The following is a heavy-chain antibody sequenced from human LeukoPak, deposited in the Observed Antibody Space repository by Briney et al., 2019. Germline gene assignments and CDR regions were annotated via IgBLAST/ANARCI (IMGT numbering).Heavy chain of an antibody. Sequence: ASVKVSCKASGYTFTNYGINWVRQAPGRGLEWMGWLTTYDGNTNYAQSLQGRVTVTTDTSTSTAYMELRSLRSDDTAVYYCARAAMHDSWGQGTLVTVSS. CDR3: ARAAMHDS. J-gene: IGHJ4*02. CDR2: LTTYDGNT. CDR1: GYTFTNYG. V-gene: IGHV1-18*01.